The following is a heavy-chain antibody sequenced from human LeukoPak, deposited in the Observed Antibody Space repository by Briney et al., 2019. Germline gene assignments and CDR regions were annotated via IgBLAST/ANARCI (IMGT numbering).Heavy chain of an antibody. CDR3: AREGSKYYYGSGPLYGMDV. V-gene: IGHV4-4*07. D-gene: IGHD3-10*01. CDR2: IYTSGST. CDR1: GGSISSYY. Sequence: SETLSLTCTVSGGSISSYYWSWIRQPAGKGLEWIGRIYTSGSTNYNPSLKSRVTMSVDTSQNQFSLKLSSVTAADTAVYYCAREGSKYYYGSGPLYGMDVWGQGTTVTVSS. J-gene: IGHJ6*02.